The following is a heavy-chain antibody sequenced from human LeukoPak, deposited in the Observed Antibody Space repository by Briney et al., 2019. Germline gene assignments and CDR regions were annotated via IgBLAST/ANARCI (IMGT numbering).Heavy chain of an antibody. CDR3: ARDSSSHWSGYYTYLDY. J-gene: IGHJ4*02. D-gene: IGHD3-3*01. CDR2: ISSSGSTT. CDR1: GFTFSDYY. V-gene: IGHV3-11*04. Sequence: GGSLRLSCAASGFTFSDYYMSWIRQAPGKGLEWVSYISSSGSTTYYADSVKGRFTISRDNAKNSLYLQMNSLRAEDTAVYYCARDSSSHWSGYYTYLDYWGQGTLVTVSS.